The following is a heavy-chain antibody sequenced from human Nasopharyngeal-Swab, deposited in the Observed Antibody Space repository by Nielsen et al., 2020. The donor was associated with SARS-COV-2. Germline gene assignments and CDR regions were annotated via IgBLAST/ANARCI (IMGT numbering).Heavy chain of an antibody. Sequence: ASVKVSCNASGYTFTRYYIHWVRQAPGQGLEWMGIINPGGGSARYSQNFQGRVTMTRDTSTSTVYMELSSLRSEDTAVYYCARGGDPREVVAATDCFDPWGQGTLVTVSS. CDR1: GYTFTRYY. CDR3: ARGGDPREVVAATDCFDP. V-gene: IGHV1-46*01. J-gene: IGHJ5*02. D-gene: IGHD2-15*01. CDR2: INPGGGSA.